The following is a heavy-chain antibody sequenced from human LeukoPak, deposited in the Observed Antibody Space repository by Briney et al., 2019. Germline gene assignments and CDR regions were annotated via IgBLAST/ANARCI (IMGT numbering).Heavy chain of an antibody. CDR3: ARQISKAGGWFDP. J-gene: IGHJ5*02. CDR2: IYYSGST. D-gene: IGHD3-10*01. Sequence: SETLSLTCTVSGGSISSSSYYWGWIRQPPGKGLEWIGSIYYSGSTYYNPSLKSRVTISVDTSKNQFSLKLSSVTAADTAVYYCARQISKAGGWFDPWGQGTLVTVSP. CDR1: GGSISSSSYY. V-gene: IGHV4-39*01.